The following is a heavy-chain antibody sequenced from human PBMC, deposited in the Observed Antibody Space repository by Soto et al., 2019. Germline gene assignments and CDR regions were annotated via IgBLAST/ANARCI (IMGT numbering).Heavy chain of an antibody. CDR3: VSDYDSGGYIGY. D-gene: IGHD3-22*01. Sequence: QVQLHESGPGLVRPSQTLSLTCNVSGGSISTADYYWSWIRQPPGKGLEWIGYIYYRGSTYYNTCLESRVAISIDTSKNQFSLNLTSVTAADTAVYFCVSDYDSGGYIGYWGQGTLVTVSS. CDR2: IYYRGST. J-gene: IGHJ4*02. V-gene: IGHV4-30-4*01. CDR1: GGSISTADYY.